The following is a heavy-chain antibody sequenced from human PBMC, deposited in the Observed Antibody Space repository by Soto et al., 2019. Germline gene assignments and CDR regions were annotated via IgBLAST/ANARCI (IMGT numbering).Heavy chain of an antibody. CDR1: GFTFSSYA. CDR2: ISGSGGST. Sequence: PGGSLRLSCAASGFTFSSYAMIWVRQVPGKGLEWVSAISGSGGSTYYADSVKGRFTISRDNSKNTLYLQMNSLRAEDTAVYYCAKVAIAAAGYRIYYYYYYMEVWGKGTTVTVSS. J-gene: IGHJ6*03. CDR3: AKVAIAAAGYRIYYYYYYMEV. D-gene: IGHD6-13*01. V-gene: IGHV3-23*01.